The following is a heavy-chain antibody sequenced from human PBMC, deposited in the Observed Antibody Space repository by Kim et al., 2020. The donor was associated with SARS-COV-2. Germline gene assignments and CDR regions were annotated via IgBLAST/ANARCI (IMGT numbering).Heavy chain of an antibody. D-gene: IGHD4-17*01. CDR3: ARDNEDYGGGFDY. V-gene: IGHV1-69*13. J-gene: IGHJ4*02. CDR2: IIPIFGTA. Sequence: SVKVSCKASGGTFSSYAISWVRQAPGQGLEWMGGIIPIFGTANYAQKFQGRVTITADESTSTAYMELSSLRSEDTAVYYCARDNEDYGGGFDYWGQGTLVTVSS. CDR1: GGTFSSYA.